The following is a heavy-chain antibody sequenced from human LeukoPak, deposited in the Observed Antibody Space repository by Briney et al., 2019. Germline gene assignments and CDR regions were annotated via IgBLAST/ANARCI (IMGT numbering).Heavy chain of an antibody. Sequence: PGGSLRLSCAASGFTFDDYGMSWVRQAPGKGLEWVSGINWNGGSTGYADSVKGRFTISRDNAKNSLYLQMNSLRAEDTAVYYCAKLIGYYGSGTHFDYWGQGTLVTVSS. D-gene: IGHD3-10*01. CDR2: INWNGGST. CDR1: GFTFDDYG. V-gene: IGHV3-20*04. CDR3: AKLIGYYGSGTHFDY. J-gene: IGHJ4*02.